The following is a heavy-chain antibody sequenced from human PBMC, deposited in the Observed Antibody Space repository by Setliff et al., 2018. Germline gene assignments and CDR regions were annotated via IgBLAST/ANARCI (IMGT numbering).Heavy chain of an antibody. J-gene: IGHJ4*02. D-gene: IGHD5-18*01. CDR1: GGSISTKNYY. V-gene: IGHV4-39*01. CDR2: IYYSGGT. CDR3: AGGGGWIQLFDY. Sequence: SETLSLTCTVSGGSISTKNYYWGWIRQPPGKGLEWIGNIYYSGGTYYSPSLKSRVTISVDTSENQFSLKLNSVTVADTAVYYWAGGGGWIQLFDYWGLGTQVTVSS.